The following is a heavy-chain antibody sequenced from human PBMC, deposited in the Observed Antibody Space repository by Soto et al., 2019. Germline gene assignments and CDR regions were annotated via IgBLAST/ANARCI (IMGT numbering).Heavy chain of an antibody. CDR1: GGSISSGGYY. V-gene: IGHV4-31*03. CDR3: XXXXXXXXXXXXTIGY. J-gene: IGHJ4*02. Sequence: QVQLQESGPGLVKPSQTLSLTCTVSGGSISSGGYYWSWIRXXXXXXXXWIGYIYYSGSTYYNPSLKSRVXXXXXXXXXXXXXXXXXXXXXXXXXXXXXXXXXXXXXXXTIGYWGQGTLVTVSS. CDR2: IYYSGST. D-gene: IGHD5-12*01.